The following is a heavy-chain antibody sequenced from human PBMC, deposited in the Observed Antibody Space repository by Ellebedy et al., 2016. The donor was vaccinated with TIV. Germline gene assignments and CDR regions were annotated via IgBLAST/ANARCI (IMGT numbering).Heavy chain of an antibody. CDR2: IYGNDDK. J-gene: IGHJ4*02. Sequence: SGPTLVKPTQTLTLTCTFSGFSLNTGGVAVGWIRQPPGKALAWLALIYGNDDKRYSPSLKSRLAITKDTSKNQVVLTMTNVDPVDTATYYCAHRQNYSFDYWGQGTLVTVSS. D-gene: IGHD1-7*01. CDR1: GFSLNTGGVA. CDR3: AHRQNYSFDY. V-gene: IGHV2-5*01.